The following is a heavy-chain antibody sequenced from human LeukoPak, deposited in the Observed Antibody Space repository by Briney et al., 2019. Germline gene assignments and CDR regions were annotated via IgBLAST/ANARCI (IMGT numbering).Heavy chain of an antibody. CDR1: GFTFSDYY. D-gene: IGHD3-10*01. CDR3: YGSGSYLDY. Sequence: KPGGSLRLSCAASGFTFSDYYMSWIRQAPGKGLEWVSYISSSSSYTNYADSVKGRFTISRDNAKNSLYLQMNSLRAEDTAVYYCYGSGSYLDYWGQGTLVTVSS. J-gene: IGHJ4*02. V-gene: IGHV3-11*06. CDR2: ISSSSSYT.